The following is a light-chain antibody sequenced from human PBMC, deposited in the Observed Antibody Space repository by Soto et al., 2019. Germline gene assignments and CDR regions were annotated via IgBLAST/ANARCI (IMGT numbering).Light chain of an antibody. CDR2: AAS. Sequence: DVEMTQSPSSLSAFVGDRVTITCRASQSISNYLNWYQHKPGKVPKLLIYAASRLQSGVPTRFSGSRSGTDFTLTINSLQPEDFATYYCQQGYGTPLTFGGGTKIEIK. J-gene: IGKJ4*01. V-gene: IGKV1-39*01. CDR3: QQGYGTPLT. CDR1: QSISNY.